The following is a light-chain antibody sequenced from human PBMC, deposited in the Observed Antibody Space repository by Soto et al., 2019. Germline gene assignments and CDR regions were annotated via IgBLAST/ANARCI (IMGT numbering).Light chain of an antibody. CDR2: GAS. CDR3: QQYGSAPST. CDR1: QSVGSNY. V-gene: IGKV3-20*01. Sequence: EIVLTQSPGTLSLSPGDRATLSCRASQSVGSNYLAWYQQKPGQAPRLLIYGASNRATGIPDTFSGSGSGTDFTLTISRLAPEDFAVYYCQQYGSAPSTFGGGPKVEIK. J-gene: IGKJ4*01.